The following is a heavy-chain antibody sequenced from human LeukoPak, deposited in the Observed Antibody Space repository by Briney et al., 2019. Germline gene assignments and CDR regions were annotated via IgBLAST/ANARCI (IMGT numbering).Heavy chain of an antibody. V-gene: IGHV3-72*01. CDR1: GFTLSDHY. CDR2: TRNKANSYTT. CDR3: TRVYDILTGYYPRQYYFDY. Sequence: GGSLRLSCAASGFTLSDHYMDWVRQAPGKGLEWVGRTRNKANSYTTEYAASVKGGFTISRDDSKSIAYLQMNSLKTEDTAVYYCTRVYDILTGYYPRQYYFDYWGQGTLVTVSS. J-gene: IGHJ4*02. D-gene: IGHD3-9*01.